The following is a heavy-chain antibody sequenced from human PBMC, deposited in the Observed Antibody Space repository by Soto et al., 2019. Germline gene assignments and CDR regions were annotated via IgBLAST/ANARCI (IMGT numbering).Heavy chain of an antibody. D-gene: IGHD2-2*01. CDR3: ARGYSSSRSGYRLYYYHMDV. CDR2: INPSSSAT. V-gene: IGHV1-46*01. J-gene: IGHJ6*03. Sequence: ASVKVSCKASGYTITSYYMHWVRQAPGQGLEWMGIINPSSSATRYSQKFQGRVTMTRDVSTSTVYMEMSGLRSEDTAVYYWARGYSSSRSGYRLYYYHMDVLGRGTTVTVCS. CDR1: GYTITSYY.